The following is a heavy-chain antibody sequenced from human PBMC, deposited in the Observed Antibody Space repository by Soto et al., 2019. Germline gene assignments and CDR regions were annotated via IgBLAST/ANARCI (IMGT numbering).Heavy chain of an antibody. CDR1: GFTFSSYA. CDR3: ARPKRTIVGAMYYFDY. CDR2: ISYDGSNK. Sequence: QTGGSLRLSCAASGFTFSSYAMHWVRQAPGKGLEWVAVISYDGSNKYYADSVKGRFTISRDNSKNTLYLQMNSLRAEDTAVYYCARPKRTIVGAMYYFDYWGQGTLVTVSS. D-gene: IGHD1-26*01. V-gene: IGHV3-30-3*01. J-gene: IGHJ4*02.